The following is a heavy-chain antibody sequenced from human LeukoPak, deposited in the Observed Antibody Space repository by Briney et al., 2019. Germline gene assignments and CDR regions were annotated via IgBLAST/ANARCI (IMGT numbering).Heavy chain of an antibody. V-gene: IGHV3-49*03. D-gene: IGHD5-24*01. Sequence: PGGSLRLSCTAAGFTFGDYAMSWFRQAPGKGLEWVGFIRSKAYGGTTEYAASVKGRFTISRDDSKSIAYLQMNSLKTEDTAVYYCARDKRWLQLGYFDYSGQGTLVTVSS. CDR2: IRSKAYGGTT. CDR1: GFTFGDYA. J-gene: IGHJ4*02. CDR3: ARDKRWLQLGYFDY.